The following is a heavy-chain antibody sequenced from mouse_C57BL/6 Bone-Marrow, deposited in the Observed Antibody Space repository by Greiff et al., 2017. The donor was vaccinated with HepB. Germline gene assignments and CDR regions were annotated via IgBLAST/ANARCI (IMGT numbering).Heavy chain of an antibody. CDR1: GFTFSSYA. CDR2: ISDGGSYT. CDR3: IYYSNYRRGAMDY. J-gene: IGHJ4*01. V-gene: IGHV5-4*01. D-gene: IGHD2-5*01. Sequence: EVHLVESGGGLVKPGGSLKLSCAASGFTFSSYAMSWVRQTPEKRLEWVATISDGGSYTYYPDNVKGRFTISRDNAKNNLYLQMSHLKSEDTAMYYLIYYSNYRRGAMDYWGQGTSVTVSS.